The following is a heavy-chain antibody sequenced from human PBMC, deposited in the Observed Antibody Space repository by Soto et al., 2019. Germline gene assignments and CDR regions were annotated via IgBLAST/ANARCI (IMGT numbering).Heavy chain of an antibody. CDR2: IYHSGST. D-gene: IGHD6-13*01. Sequence: SETLSLTCAVSGGSISSSNWWSWVRQPPGKGLEWIGEIYHSGSTNYNPSLKSRVTISVDKSKNQFSLKLSSVTAADTAVYYCASLQAAAGTGNYYYYFGMDVWGQGTTVTVSS. V-gene: IGHV4-4*02. J-gene: IGHJ6*02. CDR1: GGSISSSNW. CDR3: ASLQAAAGTGNYYYYFGMDV.